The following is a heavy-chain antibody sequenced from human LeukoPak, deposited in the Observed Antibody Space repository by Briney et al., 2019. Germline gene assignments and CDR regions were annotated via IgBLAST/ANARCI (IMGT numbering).Heavy chain of an antibody. D-gene: IGHD6-19*01. J-gene: IGHJ4*02. CDR2: INPHSGGA. CDR3: ARDHGSGSQGY. CDR1: GYTFTGYY. V-gene: IGHV1-2*06. Sequence: ASVKVSCKASGYTFTGYYIHWVRQAPGQGLEWMGRINPHSGGANYAQKFQGRVTMTRDTSITTVYMELSSPRSDDTAVYYCARDHGSGSQGYWGQGTLVTVSS.